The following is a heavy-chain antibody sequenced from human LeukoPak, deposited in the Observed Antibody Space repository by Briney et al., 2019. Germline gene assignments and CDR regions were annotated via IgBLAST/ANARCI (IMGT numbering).Heavy chain of an antibody. CDR2: ISYDGSNK. J-gene: IGHJ4*02. V-gene: IGHV3-30*18. CDR1: GFTFSSYG. CDR3: AKDCKYQLLFNLDY. Sequence: GRSLRLSCAASGFTFSSYGMHWVRQAPGKGLEWVAVISYDGSNKYYADSVKGRFTISRDNSKNTLYLQMNSLRAEDTAVYYCAKDCKYQLLFNLDYWGQGTLVTVSS. D-gene: IGHD2-2*01.